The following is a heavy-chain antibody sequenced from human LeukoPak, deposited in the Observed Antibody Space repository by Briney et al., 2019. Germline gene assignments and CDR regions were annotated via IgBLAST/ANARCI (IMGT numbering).Heavy chain of an antibody. J-gene: IGHJ4*01. V-gene: IGHV4-34*01. CDR1: GGSFSGHY. CDR3: ARARGAEAIDY. Sequence: SETLSLTCAVYGGSFSGHYWTWIRQPPGRGLEWIGEVTHSGSNNFNPSLKSRVTISVDTSKNQFSLKLTSLTAADTAVFYCARARGAEAIDYWGHGTLVTVSS. D-gene: IGHD6-25*01. CDR2: VTHSGSN.